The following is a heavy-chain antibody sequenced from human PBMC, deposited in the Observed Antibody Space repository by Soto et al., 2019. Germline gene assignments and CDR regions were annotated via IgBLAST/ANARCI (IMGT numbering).Heavy chain of an antibody. CDR2: INPNSGGT. Sequence: ASVKVSCKASGYTFTGYYMHWVRQAPGQGLEWMGWINPNSGGTNYAQKFQGWVTMTRDTSISTAYMELSRLRSDDTAVYYCAREKVNSSGWYFDYWGQGTLVTVSS. D-gene: IGHD6-19*01. CDR3: AREKVNSSGWYFDY. V-gene: IGHV1-2*04. J-gene: IGHJ4*02. CDR1: GYTFTGYY.